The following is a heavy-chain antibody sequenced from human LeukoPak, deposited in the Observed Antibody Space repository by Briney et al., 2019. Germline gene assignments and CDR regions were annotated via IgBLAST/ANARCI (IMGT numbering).Heavy chain of an antibody. D-gene: IGHD3-10*01. CDR3: ARGSVRGEFDP. V-gene: IGHV4-38-2*02. CDR1: GYSISSGYL. Sequence: SETLSLTCTVSGYSISSGYLWGWIRQPPGKGLEWIGSIDGSGSSYYNPSLKSRVTMSVDTSKNQFSLKLSSVTAADTAVYSCARGSVRGEFDPWGQGTLVTVSS. CDR2: IDGSGSS. J-gene: IGHJ5*02.